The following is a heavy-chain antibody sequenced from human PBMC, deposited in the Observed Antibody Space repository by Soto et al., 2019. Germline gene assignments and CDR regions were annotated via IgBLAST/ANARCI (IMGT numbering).Heavy chain of an antibody. D-gene: IGHD5-12*01. CDR1: GFTFSSYS. V-gene: IGHV3-48*01. CDR3: AGGTATIRINDY. Sequence: EVQLVESGGGLVQPGGSLRLSCAASGFTFSSYSMNWVPKAPGKGREWVSYISSSSSTIYYADSVKGRFTISRDNAKNSLYLQMNSLRAEDTAVYYCAGGTATIRINDYWGQGTLVTVSS. CDR2: ISSSSSTI. J-gene: IGHJ4*02.